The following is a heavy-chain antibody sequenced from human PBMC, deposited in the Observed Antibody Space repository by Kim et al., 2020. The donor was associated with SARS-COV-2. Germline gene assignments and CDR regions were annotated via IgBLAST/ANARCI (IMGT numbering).Heavy chain of an antibody. D-gene: IGHD3-22*01. CDR2: IYYSGST. CDR1: GGSISSYY. V-gene: IGHV4-59*01. J-gene: IGHJ4*02. CDR3: ARLSYDSRRRGYYFDY. Sequence: SETLSLTCTVSGGSISSYYWSWIRQPPGKGLEWIGYIYYSGSTNYNPSLKSRVTISVDTSKNQFSLKLSSVTAADTAVYYCARLSYDSRRRGYYFDYWGQGTLVTVSS.